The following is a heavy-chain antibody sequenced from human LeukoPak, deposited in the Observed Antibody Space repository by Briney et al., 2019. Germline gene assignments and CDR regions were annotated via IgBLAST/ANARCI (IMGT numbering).Heavy chain of an antibody. D-gene: IGHD3-9*01. J-gene: IGHJ4*02. CDR2: INYSGST. Sequence: SETLSLTCTVSGGSISSYYWSWIREPPGKGLEWIGYINYSGSTNYNPSLKSRVTISVNTSKNQFSLKLSSVTAADTAVYYCATQTGYYNPFDNWGQGTLVTVSS. CDR1: GGSISSYY. CDR3: ATQTGYYNPFDN. V-gene: IGHV4-59*01.